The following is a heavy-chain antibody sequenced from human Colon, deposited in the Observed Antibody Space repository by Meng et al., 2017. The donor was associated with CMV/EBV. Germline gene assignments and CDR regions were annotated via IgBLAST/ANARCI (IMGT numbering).Heavy chain of an antibody. Sequence: ASVKVSCKASGYTFTGYYLHWVRQAPGQGLEWMAWIDPNSGGTKYAQNFQGRVTLTRDTSISTAYMELSSLRSDDTAVYYCARGYCSSTSCSAYFDYWGQGTLVTVSS. J-gene: IGHJ4*02. CDR3: ARGYCSSTSCSAYFDY. CDR1: GYTFTGYY. D-gene: IGHD2-2*01. V-gene: IGHV1-2*02. CDR2: IDPNSGGT.